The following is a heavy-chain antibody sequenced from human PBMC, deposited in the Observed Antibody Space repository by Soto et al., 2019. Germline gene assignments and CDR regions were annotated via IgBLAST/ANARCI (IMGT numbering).Heavy chain of an antibody. CDR1: GGSISSGGYY. CDR2: IYYSGST. D-gene: IGHD2-2*01. J-gene: IGHJ4*02. V-gene: IGHV4-31*03. CDR3: ARSSTSATYFDY. Sequence: QVQLQESGPGLVKPSQTLSLTCTVSGGSISSGGYYWSWIRQHPGRGLEWIGYIYYSGSTYYNPSLKSRVTTSVDTPKTQFYLKLSSVTAADTAVYYCARSSTSATYFDYWGQGTLVTVSS.